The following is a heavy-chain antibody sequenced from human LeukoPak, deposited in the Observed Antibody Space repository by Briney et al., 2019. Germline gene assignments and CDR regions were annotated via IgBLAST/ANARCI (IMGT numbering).Heavy chain of an antibody. CDR1: GGTFSSYA. V-gene: IGHV1-8*02. CDR3: ARWTPSKLVATIWEDPAFDY. D-gene: IGHD5-12*01. J-gene: IGHJ4*02. Sequence: ASVKVPCKASGGTFSSYAISWVRQAPGQGLEWMGWMNPNSGNTGYAQKFQGRVTMTRNTSISTAYMELSSLRSEDTAVYYCARWTPSKLVATIWEDPAFDYWGQGTLVTVSS. CDR2: MNPNSGNT.